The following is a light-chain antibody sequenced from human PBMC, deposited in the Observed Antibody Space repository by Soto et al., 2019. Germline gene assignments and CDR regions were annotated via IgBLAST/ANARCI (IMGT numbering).Light chain of an antibody. CDR2: AGA. J-gene: IGKJ1*01. CDR3: QKYDRAPRT. CDR1: HAIGSS. Sequence: DIQMTQSPSSLSASVGDRVIITCRASHAIGSSLAWFQQRPGKPPKVLIFAGAFLQSGAPSRFSGSGFGTDFTLTISGLQPEDFATYYCQKYDRAPRTFGQGTKVEVK. V-gene: IGKV1-27*01.